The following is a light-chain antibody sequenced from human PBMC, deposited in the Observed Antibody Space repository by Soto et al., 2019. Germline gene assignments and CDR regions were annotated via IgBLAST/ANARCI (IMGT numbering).Light chain of an antibody. J-gene: IGKJ1*01. CDR3: QQYDNWLRT. V-gene: IGKV3-15*01. CDR1: QDISTN. Sequence: EIVMTQSPATLFVSPGERATLSCRASQDISTNLAWYQQKPGQAPRLLIYGASTRATGIPARFSGSGSGTEFTLTISSLQSEDFAVYYCQQYDNWLRTFGQGTKVEIK. CDR2: GAS.